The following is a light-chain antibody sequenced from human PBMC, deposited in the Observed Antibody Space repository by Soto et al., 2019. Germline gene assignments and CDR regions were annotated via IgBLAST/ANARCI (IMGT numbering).Light chain of an antibody. Sequence: DIQMTQSPSSLSASVGDRVTITCRASQSISSYLNWYQQKPGKAPTPLIYAASSLQSGVPSRFSGSGSGTDFTLTISSLQPEDFATYECQQSDSTRAFGQGTKV. CDR2: AAS. CDR1: QSISSY. J-gene: IGKJ1*01. CDR3: QQSDSTRA. V-gene: IGKV1-39*01.